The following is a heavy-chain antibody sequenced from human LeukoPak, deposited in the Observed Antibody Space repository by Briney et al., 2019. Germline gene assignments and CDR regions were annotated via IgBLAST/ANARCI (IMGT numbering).Heavy chain of an antibody. CDR1: GFTFSSYA. Sequence: PGRSLRLSCAASGFTFSSYAMHWVRQAPGKGLEWVAVISYDGSNKYYADSVKDRFTISRDNSKNTLYLQMNSLRAEDTAVYYCASANYYGSGSYYNAPFDYWGQGTLVTVSS. CDR3: ASANYYGSGSYYNAPFDY. CDR2: ISYDGSNK. V-gene: IGHV3-30-3*01. D-gene: IGHD3-10*01. J-gene: IGHJ4*02.